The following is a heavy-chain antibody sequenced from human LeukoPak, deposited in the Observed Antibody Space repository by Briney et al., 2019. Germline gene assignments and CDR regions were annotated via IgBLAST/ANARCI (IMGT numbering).Heavy chain of an antibody. CDR2: ISGSGENT. Sequence: GSLRLSCAASGFSFISYAMSWVRQAPGKGREWVSTISGSGENTYYADSVKGRFTISRDNSKNTLYLQMYSLRVEDTAVYYCAKWGSGSYYKGSFDYWGQGTLVTVSS. CDR1: GFSFISYA. V-gene: IGHV3-23*01. CDR3: AKWGSGSYYKGSFDY. D-gene: IGHD3-10*01. J-gene: IGHJ4*02.